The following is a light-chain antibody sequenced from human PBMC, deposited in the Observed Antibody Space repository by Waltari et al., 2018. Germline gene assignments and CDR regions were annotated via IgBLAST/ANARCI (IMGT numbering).Light chain of an antibody. CDR1: SRDVGSYNL. J-gene: IGLJ2*01. CDR3: CSYAGSSTPVV. CDR2: EGS. V-gene: IGLV2-23*01. Sequence: QSALTQPASVSGSPGQSITISCTGTSRDVGSYNLSSWYQQHPGKAPKLMIYEGSKRPSGVSNRFSGSKSGNTASLTISGLQAEDEADYYCCSYAGSSTPVVFGGGTKLTVL.